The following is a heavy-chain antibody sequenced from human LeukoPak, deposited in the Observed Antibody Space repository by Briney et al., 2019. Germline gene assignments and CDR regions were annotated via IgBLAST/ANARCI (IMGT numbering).Heavy chain of an antibody. CDR3: ARDVRRGYDSSGYALDY. V-gene: IGHV4-59*01. CDR1: GGSISSYY. Sequence: SETLSLTCTVSGGSISSYYWSWIRQPPGKGLEWIGYIYYSGSTNYNPSLKSRVTISVDTSKNQFSLKLSSVTAADTAVYYCARDVRRGYDSSGYALDYWGQGTLVTVSS. CDR2: IYYSGST. J-gene: IGHJ4*02. D-gene: IGHD3-22*01.